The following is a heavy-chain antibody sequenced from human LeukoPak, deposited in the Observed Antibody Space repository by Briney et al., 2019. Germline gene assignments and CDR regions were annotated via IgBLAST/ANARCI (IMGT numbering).Heavy chain of an antibody. D-gene: IGHD4-17*01. CDR3: ARDSKYGDYGY. Sequence: GGSLRLSCAASGFTFSSYWMSWVRQAPGKGLEWVANIKQDGSEKYYVDSVKGRFTISRDNAKNSLYLQMNSLRAKDTAVYYCARDSKYGDYGYWGQGTLVTVSS. CDR2: IKQDGSEK. CDR1: GFTFSSYW. V-gene: IGHV3-7*01. J-gene: IGHJ4*02.